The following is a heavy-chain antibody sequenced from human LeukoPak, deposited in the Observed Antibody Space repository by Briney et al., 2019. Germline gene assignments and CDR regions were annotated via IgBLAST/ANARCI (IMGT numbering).Heavy chain of an antibody. CDR2: ISGSGGST. D-gene: IGHD2-2*01. V-gene: IGHV3-23*01. CDR1: GFTFGSYA. Sequence: PGGSLRLSCAASGFTFGSYAMSWVRQAPGKGLEWVSAISGSGGSTYYADSVKGRFTISRDNSKNTLYLQMNSLRDEDTAVYYCAKEIPYGIVVVPAATDWGQGTLVTVSS. CDR3: AKEIPYGIVVVPAATD. J-gene: IGHJ4*02.